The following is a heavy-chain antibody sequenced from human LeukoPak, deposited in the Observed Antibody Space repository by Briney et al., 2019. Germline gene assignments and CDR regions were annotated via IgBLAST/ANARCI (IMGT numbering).Heavy chain of an antibody. J-gene: IGHJ4*02. CDR2: INPNSGDT. CDR1: WYTFTHYY. CDR3: ARANFLYCSSTTCLFDY. Sequence: ASMKVSFKASWYTFTHYYFHWVRQAPGQGFFWVGWINPNSGDTNYAQKFQGRVTMTRDTSISTAHMEMSRLRSDDTAVYYCARANFLYCSSTTCLFDYWGQGTLVTVSS. V-gene: IGHV1-2*02. D-gene: IGHD2-2*01.